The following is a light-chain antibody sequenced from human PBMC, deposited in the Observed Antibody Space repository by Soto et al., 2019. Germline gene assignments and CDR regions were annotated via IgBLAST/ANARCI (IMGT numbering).Light chain of an antibody. CDR2: RND. CDR3: LAWEDSLSSPV. J-gene: IGLJ3*02. CDR1: SSNIGSNY. V-gene: IGLV1-47*01. Sequence: QSVLTQPPSASGTPGQRVTISCSGSSSNIGSNYVYWYRQLPGPAPNVLIYRNDERPSDVPDRFSGSKSGSSASLAISGLRSEDEADYCCLAWEDSLSSPVFGRGTKVTVL.